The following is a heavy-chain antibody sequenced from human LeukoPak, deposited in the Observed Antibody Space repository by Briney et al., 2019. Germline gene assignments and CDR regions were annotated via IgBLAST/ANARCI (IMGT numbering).Heavy chain of an antibody. CDR3: ATGPPLGSIAARWGLY. J-gene: IGHJ4*02. CDR2: FDPEDGET. D-gene: IGHD6-6*01. V-gene: IGHV1-24*01. Sequence: ASVKVSCTVSGYTLTELSMHWVRQAPGKGLEWMGGFDPEDGETIYAQKFQGRVTMTEDTSTDTAYMELSSLRSEDTAVYYCATGPPLGSIAARWGLYWGQGTLVTVSS. CDR1: GYTLTELS.